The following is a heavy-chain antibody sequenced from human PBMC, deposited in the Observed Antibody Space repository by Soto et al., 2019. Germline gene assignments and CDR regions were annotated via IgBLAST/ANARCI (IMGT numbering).Heavy chain of an antibody. D-gene: IGHD6-13*01. J-gene: IGHJ4*02. CDR1: GGSIRNSYSY. V-gene: IGHV4-30-4*01. CDR2: IYYSGSA. CDR3: ARAVIVADGTSGFDY. Sequence: QVQLQESGPGLVKSSQTLSLTCTVSGGSIRNSYSYWSWIRQPPGKGLEWIGYIYYSGSAYYNPSLKSRLTISIDTSKNQFSLNLKSLTAADTAVYYCARAVIVADGTSGFDYWGQGTLVTVSA.